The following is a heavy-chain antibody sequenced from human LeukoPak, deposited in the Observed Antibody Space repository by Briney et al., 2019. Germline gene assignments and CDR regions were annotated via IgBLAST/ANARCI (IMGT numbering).Heavy chain of an antibody. D-gene: IGHD2-2*01. Sequence: GASVKVSSKASGYTFTSYYMHWVRQAPGQGLEWMGIINPSGGSTSYAQKFQGRVTMTRDMSTSTVYMELSSLRSEDTAVYYCARVGDVVPAFDYWGQGTLVTVSS. CDR2: INPSGGST. CDR3: ARVGDVVPAFDY. J-gene: IGHJ4*02. V-gene: IGHV1-46*01. CDR1: GYTFTSYY.